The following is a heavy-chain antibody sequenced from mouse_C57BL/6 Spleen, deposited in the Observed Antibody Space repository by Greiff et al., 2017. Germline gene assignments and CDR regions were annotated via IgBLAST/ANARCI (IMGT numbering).Heavy chain of an antibody. CDR2: IRSKSNNYAT. CDR3: VRGMAMDY. V-gene: IGHV10-1*01. J-gene: IGHJ4*01. Sequence: DVKLQESGGGLVQPKGSLKLSCAASGFSFNTYAMIWVRQAPGKGLEWVARIRSKSNNYATYYADSVKDRFTISRDDSESMLYLQMNNLKTEDTAMYYCVRGMAMDYWGQGTSVTVSS. CDR1: GFSFNTYA.